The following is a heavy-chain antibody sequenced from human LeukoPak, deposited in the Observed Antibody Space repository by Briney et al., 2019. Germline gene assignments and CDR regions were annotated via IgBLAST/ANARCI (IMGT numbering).Heavy chain of an antibody. V-gene: IGHV4-4*07. CDR1: GGSISSYF. J-gene: IGHJ3*02. CDR3: ATVSRADAFDI. Sequence: PSETLSLTRTVSGGSISSYFWTWIRQPAGRGLEWIGRIYTSGTINYNPSLKSRVTISVDKSKNQFYLKLSSVTAADTAVYYCATVSRADAFDIWGQGTMVTVSS. D-gene: IGHD3-16*02. CDR2: IYTSGTI.